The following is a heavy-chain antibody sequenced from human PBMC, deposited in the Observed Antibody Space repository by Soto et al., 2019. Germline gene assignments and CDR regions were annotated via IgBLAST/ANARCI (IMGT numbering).Heavy chain of an antibody. CDR3: VCSCWYGRAYNWFDP. CDR2: MNPNSGNT. J-gene: IGHJ5*02. CDR1: GYTFTSYD. D-gene: IGHD6-13*01. Sequence: QVQLVQSGAEVKKPGASVKVSCKASGYTFTSYDINWVRQATGQGLAWMGWMNPNSGNTGYAQKFQGRVTTTRNTSISTAYMELSSLRSEDTAVYYCVCSCWYGRAYNWFDPWGQGTLVTVSS. V-gene: IGHV1-8*01.